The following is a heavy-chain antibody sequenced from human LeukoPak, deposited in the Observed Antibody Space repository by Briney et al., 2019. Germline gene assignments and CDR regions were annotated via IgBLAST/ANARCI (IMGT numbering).Heavy chain of an antibody. CDR1: GFTFSGYW. CDR2: IKEDGSEK. V-gene: IGHV3-7*03. Sequence: PGGSLRLSCAGYGFTFSGYWMSWVRQAPGKGLEWVANIKEDGSEKNYVDSVTGRFTISTDNAKNSLYLQMNSLRAEDTAVYYCARGASWYVSHWGQGTLVSVSS. D-gene: IGHD6-13*01. CDR3: ARGASWYVSH. J-gene: IGHJ4*02.